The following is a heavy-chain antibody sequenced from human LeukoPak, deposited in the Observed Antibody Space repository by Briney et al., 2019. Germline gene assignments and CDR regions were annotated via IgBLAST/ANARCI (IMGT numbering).Heavy chain of an antibody. Sequence: GGSLRLSCSASGFTFSNYNMNWVRQAPGTGLEWISDISTSGRTIYYANSVKGRFTISRDNAKNSLYLQMNSLRAEDTAVYYCASMFDYWGQGTLVTVSS. CDR1: GFTFSNYN. J-gene: IGHJ4*02. CDR3: ASMFDY. V-gene: IGHV3-48*01. CDR2: ISTSGRTI.